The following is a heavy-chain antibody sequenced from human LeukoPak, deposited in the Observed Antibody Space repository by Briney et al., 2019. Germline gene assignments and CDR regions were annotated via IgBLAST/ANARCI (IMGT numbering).Heavy chain of an antibody. CDR3: ARGGSYGYLRWFDT. CDR1: SYSISSVYY. CDR2: IYHSGST. D-gene: IGHD5-18*01. V-gene: IGHV4-38-2*02. J-gene: IGHJ5*02. Sequence: SETLSCNSTGSSYSISSVYYGGWTRQPPGKWLEWIGSIYHSGSTYYTPSLKSRVSLSVDASKKQFSLKLTSVTAADRAVHYCARGGSYGYLRWFDTWGQGTLVSVST.